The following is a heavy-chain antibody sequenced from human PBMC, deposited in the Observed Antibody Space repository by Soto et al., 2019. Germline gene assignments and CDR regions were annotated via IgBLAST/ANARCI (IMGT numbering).Heavy chain of an antibody. D-gene: IGHD2-15*01. CDR1: GGSFSGYY. CDR3: ARGTVAPMNIVVVVAATRVFDY. V-gene: IGHV4-34*01. J-gene: IGHJ4*02. Sequence: SETLSLTCAVYGGSFSGYYWSWIRQPPGKGLEWIGEINHSGSTNYNPSLKSRVTISVDTSKNQFSLKLSSVTAADTAVYYCARGTVAPMNIVVVVAATRVFDYWGQGTLVTVSS. CDR2: INHSGST.